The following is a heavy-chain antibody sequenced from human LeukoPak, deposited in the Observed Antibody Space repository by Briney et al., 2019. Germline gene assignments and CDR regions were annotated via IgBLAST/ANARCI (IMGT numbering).Heavy chain of an antibody. Sequence: SVNVSFKSSLYTLTHYHMHGVRPPPSRGREGMGWISASSGGTIYAQKFQGRVTMTRDTSIRKAYMEVSRLRSEDTDVYYCARGSLVYYDSSGYHPQWGEGTLLTVSS. D-gene: IGHD3-22*01. CDR3: ARGSLVYYDSSGYHPQ. CDR1: LYTLTHYH. V-gene: IGHV1-2*02. J-gene: IGHJ4*02. CDR2: ISASSGGT.